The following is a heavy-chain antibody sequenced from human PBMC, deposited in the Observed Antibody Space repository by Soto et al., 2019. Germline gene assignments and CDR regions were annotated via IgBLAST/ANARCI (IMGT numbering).Heavy chain of an antibody. J-gene: IGHJ4*02. D-gene: IGHD6-19*01. V-gene: IGHV1-3*01. CDR2: INGGNGNT. CDR3: ARYVAVPANFDY. Sequence: QVQLVQSGAEAKKPGATVKVSCKASGYTFTGYAVHWVRQAPGQRLEWMGWINGGNGNTKYSQKFQGRVTITRDTSESTAYMALSSLRAEDTAEYSGARYVAVPANFDYWGQGTLVTVSS. CDR1: GYTFTGYA.